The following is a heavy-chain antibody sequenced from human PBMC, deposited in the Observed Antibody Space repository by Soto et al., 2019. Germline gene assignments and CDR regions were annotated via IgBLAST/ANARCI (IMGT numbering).Heavy chain of an antibody. CDR2: INPNSGGT. V-gene: IGHV1-2*04. CDR3: ASGLQLDSSGYYIFGMDV. Sequence: ASVKVSCKASGYTFTGYYMHWVRQAPGQGLEWMGWINPNSGGTNYAQKFQGWVTMTRDTSISTAYMELSRLRSDDTAVYSCASGLQLDSSGYYIFGMDVWGQGTTVTVSS. CDR1: GYTFTGYY. J-gene: IGHJ6*02. D-gene: IGHD3-22*01.